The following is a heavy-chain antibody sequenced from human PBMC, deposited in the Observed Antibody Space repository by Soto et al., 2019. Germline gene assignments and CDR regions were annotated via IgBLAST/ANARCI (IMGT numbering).Heavy chain of an antibody. V-gene: IGHV5-51*03. D-gene: IGHD1-1*01. CDR3: ARLYNAHSFHY. CDR2: IYPGDSDT. CDR1: GYSFTTYW. Sequence: EVQLVQSGTEVKKPGESLKLSCKGYGYSFTTYWIAWVRQMPGKGLEWMGIIYPGDSDTRYSPSFQGQVTISADKSISTAYLQWSSLKASDTAMYYCARLYNAHSFHYWGQGSLVTVSS. J-gene: IGHJ4*02.